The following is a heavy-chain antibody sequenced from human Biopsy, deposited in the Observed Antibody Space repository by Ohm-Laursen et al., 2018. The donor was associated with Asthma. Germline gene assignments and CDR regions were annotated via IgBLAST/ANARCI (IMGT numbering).Heavy chain of an antibody. J-gene: IGHJ3*02. CDR1: GYTFINYA. V-gene: IGHV1-3*01. CDR3: ARTYYDFLTGQVNDAFDI. CDR2: INAGNGNT. D-gene: IGHD3-9*01. Sequence: ASVKVSCKASGYTFINYAIHWVRQAPGQRLEWMGWINAGNGNTKYSLKFQGRVTITRDTSASTAYMDLSSLRSEDTAVYYCARTYYDFLTGQVNDAFDIWGQGTVVTVSS.